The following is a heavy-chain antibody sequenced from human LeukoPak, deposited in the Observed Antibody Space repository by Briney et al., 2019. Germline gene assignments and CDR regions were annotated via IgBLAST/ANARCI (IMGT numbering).Heavy chain of an antibody. CDR1: GVIFSRNF. CDR3: ARGSGSGWPLDR. J-gene: IGHJ5*02. Sequence: GGSVRLSCAASGVIFSRNFMSWVRQAPGRGLQWVAIMYAGGTTDYSDSVRGRFHISRDSSNNTLSLQINSLRVEDTAVYYCARGSGSGWPLDRWGQGALVTVSS. D-gene: IGHD6-19*01. CDR2: MYAGGTT. V-gene: IGHV3-53*01.